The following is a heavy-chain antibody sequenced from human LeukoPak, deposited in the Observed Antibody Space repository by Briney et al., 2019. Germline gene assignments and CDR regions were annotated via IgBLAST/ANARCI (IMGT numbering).Heavy chain of an antibody. CDR1: GFTFSSYS. D-gene: IGHD3-9*01. J-gene: IGHJ5*02. CDR2: ISSSSSYI. Sequence: GGSLRLSCAASGFTFSSYSMNWVRQAPGKGLEWVSSISSSSSYIYYADSVKGRFTISRDNAKNSLYLQMNSLRAEDTAVYYCARDNLVGILTGKRIDPWGQGTLVTVSS. V-gene: IGHV3-21*04. CDR3: ARDNLVGILTGKRIDP.